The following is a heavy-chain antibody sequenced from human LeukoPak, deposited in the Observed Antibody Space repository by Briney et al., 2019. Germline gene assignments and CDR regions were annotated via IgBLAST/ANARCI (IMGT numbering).Heavy chain of an antibody. CDR3: AKTLLPVADNWFDP. V-gene: IGHV3-23*01. D-gene: IGHD2-15*01. CDR2: ISGSGGST. CDR1: GFTFSRYA. Sequence: GGSLRLSCAASGFTFSRYAMHWVRQAPGKGLEWVPAISGSGGSTYYADSVKGRFTISRDNSKNTLYLQMNSLRAEDTAVYYCAKTLLPVADNWFDPWGQGTLVTVSS. J-gene: IGHJ5*02.